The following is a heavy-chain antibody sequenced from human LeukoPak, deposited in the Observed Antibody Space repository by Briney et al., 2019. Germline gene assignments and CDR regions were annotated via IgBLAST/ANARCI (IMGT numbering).Heavy chain of an antibody. D-gene: IGHD4-23*01. CDR1: GFTFSSYW. V-gene: IGHV3-53*01. Sequence: HPGGSLRLSCAASGFTFSSYWMHWVRQAPGKGLEWVSVIYSGGSTYYADSVKGRFTISRDNSKNTLYLQMNSLRAEDTAVYYCARENERLRWRAFDYWGQGTLVTVSS. J-gene: IGHJ4*02. CDR2: IYSGGST. CDR3: ARENERLRWRAFDY.